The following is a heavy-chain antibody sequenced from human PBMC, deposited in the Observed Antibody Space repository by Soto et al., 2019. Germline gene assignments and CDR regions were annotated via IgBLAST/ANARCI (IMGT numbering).Heavy chain of an antibody. V-gene: IGHV3-74*01. J-gene: IGHJ4*02. D-gene: IGHD1-26*01. CDR2: INSDGSRT. CDR3: ARGLLRESYYTLGF. CDR1: GFTLSSYW. Sequence: EVQLVESGGGLVQPGGSLRLSCAASGFTLSSYWMHRVRQAPGKGLVWVSRINSDGSRTNYADSVKGRFTISRDNAKNTLYLQMNSLRAEDTALYFCARGLLRESYYTLGFWGQGTVVTVSS.